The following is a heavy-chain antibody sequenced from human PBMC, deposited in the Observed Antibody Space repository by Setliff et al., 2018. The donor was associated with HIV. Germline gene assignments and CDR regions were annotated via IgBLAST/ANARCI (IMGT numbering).Heavy chain of an antibody. CDR1: GGSFSGYY. D-gene: IGHD6-13*01. Sequence: TLSLTCAVYGGSFSGYYWSWIRQPPGKGLEWIGEINHSGSTNFNPSLKSRVTISVDTSKNQFSLKLSSVTAADTAVYYCARGGLTAAGTLLLVGYFDYWGQGTLVTVSS. CDR3: ARGGLTAAGTLLLVGYFDY. V-gene: IGHV4-34*01. J-gene: IGHJ4*02. CDR2: INHSGST.